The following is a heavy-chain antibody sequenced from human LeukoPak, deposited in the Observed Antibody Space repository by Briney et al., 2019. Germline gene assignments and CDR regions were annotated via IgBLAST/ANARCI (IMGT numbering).Heavy chain of an antibody. CDR1: GYTFTSYG. Sequence: VASLKVTCTASGYTFTSYGISWVRQAPGQGLEWMGWISAYNGNTNYAQKLQGRVTITTDTSTSTAYMELRSLRSDDTAVYYCARFQRHGDGAVDYWGQGTLVTVSS. J-gene: IGHJ4*02. CDR2: ISAYNGNT. V-gene: IGHV1-18*01. D-gene: IGHD6-25*01. CDR3: ARFQRHGDGAVDY.